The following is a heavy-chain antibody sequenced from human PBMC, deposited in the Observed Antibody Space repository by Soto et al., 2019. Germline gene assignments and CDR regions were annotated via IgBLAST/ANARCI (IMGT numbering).Heavy chain of an antibody. D-gene: IGHD1-26*01. J-gene: IGHJ6*02. CDR1: GDSIGTYN. CDR2: IYSNGGT. V-gene: IGHV4-59*08. CDR3: VRQGIGALHGLVDV. Sequence: QVQLQASGPGLVKPSDTLSLTCTVSGDSIGTYNWGWIRQPPGKRLEWIGYIYSNGGTSYNPALKTRANTSADTSTQQFSLRLSSVTAADTAVYYCVRQGIGALHGLVDVWGQGTTVTVSS.